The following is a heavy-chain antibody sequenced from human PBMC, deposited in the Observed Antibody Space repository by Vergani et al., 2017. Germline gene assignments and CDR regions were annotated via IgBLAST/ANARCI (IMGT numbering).Heavy chain of an antibody. J-gene: IGHJ6*03. CDR1: GGPISSGSYY. CDR2: IYTSGST. CDR3: ARDSTYYYMDV. Sequence: QVQLQESGPGLVKPSQTLSLTCTVSGGPISSGSYYWSWIRQPAGKGLEWIGRIYTSGSTNYNPSLKSRVTMSVDTSKNQFSLKLSSVTAADTAVYYCARDSTYYYMDVWGKGTTVTVSS. V-gene: IGHV4-61*02.